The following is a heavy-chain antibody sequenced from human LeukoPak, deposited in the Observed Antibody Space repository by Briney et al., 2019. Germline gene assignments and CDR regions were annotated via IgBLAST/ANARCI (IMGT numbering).Heavy chain of an antibody. CDR3: AELGITMIGGV. Sequence: GGSLRLSCAASGFTFSSYEMNWVRQAPRRGLEWVSYISSSGSTIYYADSVKGRFTISRDNAKNSLYLQMNSLRAEDTAVYYCAELGITMIGGVWGKGTTVTVSS. J-gene: IGHJ6*04. CDR1: GFTFSSYE. V-gene: IGHV3-48*03. D-gene: IGHD3-10*02. CDR2: ISSSGSTI.